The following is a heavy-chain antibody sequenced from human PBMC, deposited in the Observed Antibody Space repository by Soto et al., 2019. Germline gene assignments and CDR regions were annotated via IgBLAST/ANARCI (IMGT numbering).Heavy chain of an antibody. J-gene: IGHJ4*02. CDR1: GGSMSGYY. Sequence: SETLSLTCRVSGGSMSGYYWSWIRQAPGKGLEWISYVYYTGSTNYNPSLQSRVTISVDTSNKQFSLSLRLVTAADTAVYFCARSIAVPSSHIDHWGQGIRVTVSS. D-gene: IGHD6-6*01. CDR2: VYYTGST. V-gene: IGHV4-59*01. CDR3: ARSIAVPSSHIDH.